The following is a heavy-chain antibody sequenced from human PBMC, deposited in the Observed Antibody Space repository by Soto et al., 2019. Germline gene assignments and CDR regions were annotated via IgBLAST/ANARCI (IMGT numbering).Heavy chain of an antibody. J-gene: IGHJ4*02. Sequence: SETLSLTCDVSGASITTYYWSCIRQAPWKGLGWIGNVYHTGSTDYNSSLRSRVTISVDTSKNQFSLNMNSVTAADTAVYYCARRLFGSGWTLDSWGQGAMVTVSS. CDR3: ARRLFGSGWTLDS. CDR2: VYHTGST. CDR1: GASITTYY. V-gene: IGHV4-59*13. D-gene: IGHD6-19*01.